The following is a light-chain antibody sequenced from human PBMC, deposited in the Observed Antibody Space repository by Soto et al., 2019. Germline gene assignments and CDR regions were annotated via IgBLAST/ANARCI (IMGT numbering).Light chain of an antibody. Sequence: QSVLAQPASVSGSPGQSITISCTGTSSDVGAYNSVSWYQQHPGKAPKLMISEVSNRPSGVSNRFSGSKSGNTASLTISGLQAEDEADYYCSSYTSSSTLVFGTGTKVTVL. CDR3: SSYTSSSTLV. CDR1: SSDVGAYNS. CDR2: EVS. V-gene: IGLV2-14*01. J-gene: IGLJ1*01.